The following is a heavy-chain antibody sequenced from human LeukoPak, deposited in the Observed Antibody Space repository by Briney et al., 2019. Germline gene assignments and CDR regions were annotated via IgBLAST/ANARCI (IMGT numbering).Heavy chain of an antibody. CDR2: ISYDASNK. Sequence: GGSLRLSCAASGFTFSSYGMHWVRQAPGKGLEWVAVISYDASNKYYADSVKGRFSISRDNSKNTLYLQMNSLRAEDTAVYYCSKEESDFWSGYYKYYYYYMDVWGKGTTVTVSS. CDR1: GFTFSSYG. J-gene: IGHJ6*03. V-gene: IGHV3-30*18. D-gene: IGHD3-3*01. CDR3: SKEESDFWSGYYKYYYYYMDV.